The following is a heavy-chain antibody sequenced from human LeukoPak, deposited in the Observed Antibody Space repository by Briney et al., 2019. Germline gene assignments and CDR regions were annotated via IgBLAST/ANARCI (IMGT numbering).Heavy chain of an antibody. V-gene: IGHV3-23*01. D-gene: IGHD6-19*01. CDR2: IGSYATST. J-gene: IGHJ4*02. CDR1: GFTFSSYA. Sequence: GGSLRLSCAASGFTFSSYAMSWVRQAPGKGLEWVSAIGSYATSTYYADSVKGRFTISRDNAKNTLHLQMNSLRVEDTAIYYCATDSTPYSTGWKLDNWGQGIPVTVSS. CDR3: ATDSTPYSTGWKLDN.